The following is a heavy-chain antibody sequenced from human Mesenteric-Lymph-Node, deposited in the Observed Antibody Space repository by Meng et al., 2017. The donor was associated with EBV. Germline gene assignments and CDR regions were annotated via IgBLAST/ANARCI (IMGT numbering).Heavy chain of an antibody. CDR3: ARISDYDSSGLDY. V-gene: IGHV1-18*01. CDR2: ISAYNSNT. CDR1: GYTFTNFG. D-gene: IGHD3-22*01. J-gene: IGHJ4*02. Sequence: VRRVQSGGEMKEPGVSGKVSCNASGYTFTNFGITWVRQAPGQGLEWLGWISAYNSNTDYAQSLQGRVIMTKDTSTSTAYMDLRSLRPDDTAVYYCARISDYDSSGLDYWGQGTLVTVSS.